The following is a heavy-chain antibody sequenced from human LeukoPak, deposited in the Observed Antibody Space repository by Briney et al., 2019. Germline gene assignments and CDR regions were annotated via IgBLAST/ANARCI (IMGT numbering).Heavy chain of an antibody. CDR3: ARFAAGGSYYYYMDV. CDR2: IGTSSTTI. CDR1: GFTFSSYT. J-gene: IGHJ6*03. D-gene: IGHD6-25*01. V-gene: IGHV3-48*01. Sequence: GGSLRLSCAASGFTFSSYTMNWVRQPPGKGLEWVSNIGTSSTTIYYADSVKGRFTISRDNAKNSLYLQMYSLRADDTAVYYCARFAAGGSYYYYMDVWGKGTTVTVSS.